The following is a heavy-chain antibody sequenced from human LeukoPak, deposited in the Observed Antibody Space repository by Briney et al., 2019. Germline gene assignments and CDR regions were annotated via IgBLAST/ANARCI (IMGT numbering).Heavy chain of an antibody. D-gene: IGHD2/OR15-2a*01. CDR3: TYWSTFYDTFNL. Sequence: PGGSLRLSCAASGFTFSSYWMSWVRQASGKGLEWVSGISGSGGSTDYADSLKGRFTISRDNSKNTLYLQMNSLKAEDTAVYYCTYWSTFYDTFNLWGRGTMVTVSS. CDR2: ISGSGGST. J-gene: IGHJ3*01. V-gene: IGHV3-23*01. CDR1: GFTFSSYW.